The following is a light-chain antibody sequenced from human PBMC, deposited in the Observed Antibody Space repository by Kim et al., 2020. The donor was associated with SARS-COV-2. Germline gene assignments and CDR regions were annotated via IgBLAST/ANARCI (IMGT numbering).Light chain of an antibody. CDR1: QSVSSSY. Sequence: EIVLTQSPGTLSLSPGERATLSCRASQSVSSSYLGWYQQKPGQAPRLLIYGASSRATGIPDRFSGSGSGTDFTLTISRLEPEDLAVFYCQQYGSSPYTFGQGTKLEI. J-gene: IGKJ2*01. CDR3: QQYGSSPYT. CDR2: GAS. V-gene: IGKV3-20*01.